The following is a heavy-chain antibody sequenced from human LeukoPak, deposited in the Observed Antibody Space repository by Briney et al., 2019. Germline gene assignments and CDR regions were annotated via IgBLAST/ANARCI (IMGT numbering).Heavy chain of an antibody. Sequence: GGSLRLSCAASGFTFSSYAMNWVRQAPGKGLEWVSSISSSSSYIYYADSVKGRFTISRDNAKNSLYLQMNSLRAEDTAVYYCAREMATIRGNFDYWGQGTLVTVSS. J-gene: IGHJ4*02. CDR3: AREMATIRGNFDY. CDR2: ISSSSSYI. CDR1: GFTFSSYA. D-gene: IGHD5-24*01. V-gene: IGHV3-21*01.